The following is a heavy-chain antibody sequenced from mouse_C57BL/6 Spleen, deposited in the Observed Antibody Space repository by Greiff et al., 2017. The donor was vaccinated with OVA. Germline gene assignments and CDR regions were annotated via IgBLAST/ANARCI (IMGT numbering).Heavy chain of an antibody. CDR3: ARGDDYGYFDY. CDR2: MYPGDGDT. V-gene: IGHV1-82*01. CDR1: GYAFSSSW. D-gene: IGHD2-4*01. Sequence: LVESGPELVKPGASVKISCKASGYAFSSSWMNWVKPRPGKGLGWIGRMYPGDGDTNYNGKFKGKATLTADKSSSTAYMQLSSLTSEDSAVYFCARGDDYGYFDYWGQGTTLTVSS. J-gene: IGHJ2*01.